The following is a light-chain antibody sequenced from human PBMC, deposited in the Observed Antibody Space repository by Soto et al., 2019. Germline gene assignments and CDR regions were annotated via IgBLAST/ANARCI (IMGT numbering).Light chain of an antibody. CDR3: QQYGTSPRT. CDR2: GAS. CDR1: QSINSNY. Sequence: EIVLTQSPGTLSLSPGERATLSCRASQSINSNYLAWYQLKPGQAPRLLIYGASIRATAIPVRFSGSVSGTDFTLTISRLDPEDFAVYFCQQYGTSPRTFGQGTKVEIK. J-gene: IGKJ1*01. V-gene: IGKV3-20*01.